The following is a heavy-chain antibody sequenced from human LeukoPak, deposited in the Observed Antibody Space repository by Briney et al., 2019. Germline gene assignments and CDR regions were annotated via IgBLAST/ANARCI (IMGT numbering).Heavy chain of an antibody. CDR3: AKSPLVGATRCFQH. CDR2: ISGSGGST. CDR1: GFIFSDYY. Sequence: PGGSLRLSCAASGFIFSDYYMTWVRQAPGKGLEWVSAISGSGGSTYYADSVKGRFTISRDNSKNTLYLQMNSLRAEDTAVYYCAKSPLVGATRCFQHWGQGTLVTVSS. D-gene: IGHD1-26*01. J-gene: IGHJ1*01. V-gene: IGHV3-23*01.